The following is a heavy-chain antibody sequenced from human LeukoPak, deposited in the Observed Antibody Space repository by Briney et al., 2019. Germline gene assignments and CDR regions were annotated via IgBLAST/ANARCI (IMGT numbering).Heavy chain of an antibody. CDR1: GFTFSSYW. V-gene: IGHV3-7*01. D-gene: IGHD3-22*01. CDR2: TTQDGGEI. Sequence: GGSLRLSCEASGFTFSSYWMSWVRQAPGKGLEWVANTTQDGGEIYYVGSVKGRFTISRDNARNSLYLQMNSLRAEDTAVYSCARDVHYDSSGFYRGGFDLWGRGTLVTVSS. CDR3: ARDVHYDSSGFYRGGFDL. J-gene: IGHJ2*01.